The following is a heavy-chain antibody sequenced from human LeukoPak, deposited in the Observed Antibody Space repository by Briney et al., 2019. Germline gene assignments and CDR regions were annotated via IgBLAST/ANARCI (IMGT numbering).Heavy chain of an antibody. CDR3: ARDPSRFGVVTPPPPLDY. D-gene: IGHD3-3*01. V-gene: IGHV3-21*01. J-gene: IGHJ4*02. Sequence: GGSLRLSCAASGFTFSSYSMNWVRQAPGKGLEWVSSISSSSSYIYYADSVKGRFTISRDNAKNSLYLQMNSLRAEDTAVYYCARDPSRFGVVTPPPPLDYWGQGTLVTVSS. CDR1: GFTFSSYS. CDR2: ISSSSSYI.